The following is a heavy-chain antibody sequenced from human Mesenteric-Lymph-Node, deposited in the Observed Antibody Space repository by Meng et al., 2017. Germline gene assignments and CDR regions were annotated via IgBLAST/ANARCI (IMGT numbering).Heavy chain of an antibody. J-gene: IGHJ5*02. Sequence: QLQLQESGPGLVKPPETLSLTCPVSGGPINSSSYYWGWIRQPPGKGLEWIGSIYYSGRTYYNPSLKSRVTISVDTSKNQFSLKLSSVTAADTAVYYCARPIAAAGWFDPWGQGTLVTVSS. V-gene: IGHV4-39*01. CDR3: ARPIAAAGWFDP. D-gene: IGHD6-13*01. CDR2: IYYSGRT. CDR1: GGPINSSSYY.